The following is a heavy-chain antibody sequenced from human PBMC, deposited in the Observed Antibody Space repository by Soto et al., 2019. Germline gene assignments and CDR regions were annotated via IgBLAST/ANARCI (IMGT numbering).Heavy chain of an antibody. D-gene: IGHD3-22*01. V-gene: IGHV4-31*03. CDR1: GGSINSGGYY. CDR2: THYSGYT. CDR3: ARYVDSGYPTFDY. J-gene: IGHJ4*02. Sequence: QVQLQESGPGLVKPSQTLSLTCTVSGGSINSGGYYWSWIRQHPGKGLEWIGYTHYSGYTYYNSSLKSRITISVDTSKNQFSLRLSSVTAADTAVYYCARYVDSGYPTFDYWGQGTLVTVSS.